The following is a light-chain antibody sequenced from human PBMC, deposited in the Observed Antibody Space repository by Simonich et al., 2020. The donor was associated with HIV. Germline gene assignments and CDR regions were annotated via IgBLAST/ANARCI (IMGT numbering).Light chain of an antibody. V-gene: IGLV2-14*01. J-gene: IGLJ3*02. Sequence: QSALTQPASVSGSPGQSITISCTGTSSDVGAYNYVSWYQQHPGTAPKLMIYDVTKRPSGVSNRFSGSKSGNTASLTVSGLQAEDEADYYCCSYTSSSTLVFGGGTKLTVL. CDR3: CSYTSSSTLV. CDR1: SSDVGAYNY. CDR2: DVT.